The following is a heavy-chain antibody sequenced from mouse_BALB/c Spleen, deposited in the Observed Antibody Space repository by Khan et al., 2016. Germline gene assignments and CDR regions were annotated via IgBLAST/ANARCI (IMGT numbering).Heavy chain of an antibody. Sequence: QVQLKQSGPGLVAPSQSLSITCTVSGFSLIAYGVNWVRQPPGKSLEWLGMIWGDGTTDCNSALKSRLNITKDNSKSQVFLKMNSLQTDDTARYYCARDGWGYYAMDYWGQGTSVTVSS. V-gene: IGHV2-6-7*01. D-gene: IGHD2-2*01. CDR2: IWGDGTT. CDR3: ARDGWGYYAMDY. J-gene: IGHJ4*01. CDR1: GFSLIAYG.